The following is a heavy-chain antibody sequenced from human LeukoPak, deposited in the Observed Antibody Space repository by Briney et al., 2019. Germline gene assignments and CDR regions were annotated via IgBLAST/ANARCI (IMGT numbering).Heavy chain of an antibody. J-gene: IGHJ4*02. V-gene: IGHV3-23*01. CDR3: AKSHSSGWYYFDY. D-gene: IGHD6-19*01. CDR2: FSGSGGST. CDR1: GSTFSSYA. Sequence: GPWRLSCAAFGSTFSSYAMSWVRQAPGKGLEWVSAFSGSGGSTYYADSVKAQFTISRDKSDHPQYLQMNSLRAEDTAVYYCAKSHSSGWYYFDYWRQGTLLTVSS.